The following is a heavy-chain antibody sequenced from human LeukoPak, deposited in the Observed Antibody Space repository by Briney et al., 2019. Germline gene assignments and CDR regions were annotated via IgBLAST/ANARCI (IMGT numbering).Heavy chain of an antibody. CDR3: ARRAYSYSSSYYYYYMDV. J-gene: IGHJ6*03. CDR2: IYYSGST. CDR1: GVSISSSSYY. V-gene: IGHV4-39*01. D-gene: IGHD5-18*01. Sequence: SETLSLTCTVSGVSISSSSYYWGWIRQPPGKGLEWIGSIYYSGSTYYNPSLKSRVTISVDTSKNQFSLKLSSVTAADTAVYYCARRAYSYSSSYYYYYMDVWGKGTTVTVSS.